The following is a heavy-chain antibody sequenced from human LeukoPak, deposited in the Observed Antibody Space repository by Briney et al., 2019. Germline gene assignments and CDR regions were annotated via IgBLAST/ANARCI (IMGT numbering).Heavy chain of an antibody. Sequence: GGSLRLSCAASGFTFSDYYMSWIRQAPGKGLVWVSYISSSGSTIYYADSVKGRFTISRDNSKNTLYLQMNSLRAEDTAVYYCAIKPARYSSGWYWGQGTLVTVSS. CDR2: ISSSGSTI. D-gene: IGHD6-19*01. CDR1: GFTFSDYY. CDR3: AIKPARYSSGWY. J-gene: IGHJ4*02. V-gene: IGHV3-11*01.